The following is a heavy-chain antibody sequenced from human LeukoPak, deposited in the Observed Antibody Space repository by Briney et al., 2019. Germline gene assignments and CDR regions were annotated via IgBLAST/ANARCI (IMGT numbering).Heavy chain of an antibody. J-gene: IGHJ4*02. CDR2: INHSGST. CDR1: GGSFSGYY. V-gene: IGHV4-34*01. Sequence: SETLSLTCAVSGGSFSGYYWSWIRQPPGKGLEWIGEINHSGSTNYNPSLKSRVTISVDTSKNQFSLKLGSVTAADTAVYYCARGRPESTLDYWGQGTLVTVSS. CDR3: ARGRPESTLDY.